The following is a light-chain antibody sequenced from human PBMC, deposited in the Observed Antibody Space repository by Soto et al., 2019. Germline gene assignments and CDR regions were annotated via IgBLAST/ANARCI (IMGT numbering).Light chain of an antibody. CDR1: ASNVGTYNY. V-gene: IGLV2-14*01. J-gene: IGLJ1*01. Sequence: SALTQPASVSGSPGQSITISCTGTASNVGTYNYVSWYQQYPDKVPKLLIYDITKRPPGVSDRFSGSKSGNTASLTISGLQAEDEADYYCNSYTSSQTGVFGTGTKVTVL. CDR3: NSYTSSQTGV. CDR2: DIT.